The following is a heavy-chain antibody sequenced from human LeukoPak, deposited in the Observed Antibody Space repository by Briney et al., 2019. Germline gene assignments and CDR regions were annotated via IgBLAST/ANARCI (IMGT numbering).Heavy chain of an antibody. J-gene: IGHJ4*02. V-gene: IGHV1-69*01. CDR3: ARSGDIVVVPAAIELDY. Sequence: SVKVSCKASGGTFSSYAISWVRQAPGQGLEWMGGIIPIFGTANYAQKFQGRVTITADESTSTAYMELSSLRSEDTAVYYCARSGDIVVVPAAIELDYWGQGTLVTVSS. CDR1: GGTFSSYA. CDR2: IIPIFGTA. D-gene: IGHD2-2*02.